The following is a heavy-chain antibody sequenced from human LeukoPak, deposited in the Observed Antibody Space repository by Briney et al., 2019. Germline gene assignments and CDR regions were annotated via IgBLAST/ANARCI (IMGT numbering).Heavy chain of an antibody. V-gene: IGHV4-59*01. J-gene: IGHJ5*02. Sequence: SDTLSLTCTVSGGSISSYYWSWIRQPPGKGLGWIGYIYYSGSTSYNPSLRSRVTISVDTSKNQFSLKLSSVTAADTAVYYCARVTTTVTTLWFDPWGQGTLVTVSS. CDR1: GGSISSYY. CDR3: ARVTTTVTTLWFDP. D-gene: IGHD4-17*01. CDR2: IYYSGST.